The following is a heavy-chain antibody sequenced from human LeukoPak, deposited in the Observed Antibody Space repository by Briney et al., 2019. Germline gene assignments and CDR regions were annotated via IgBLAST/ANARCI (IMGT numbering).Heavy chain of an antibody. D-gene: IGHD5-18*01. CDR3: ATIRTVEDSSFNY. J-gene: IGHJ4*02. V-gene: IGHV3-15*01. CDR1: GFTFTDAW. CDR2: IRSKADGGTA. Sequence: PGGSLRLSCAAYGFTFTDAWMSWVRQAPGKGLEWVGRIRSKADGGTADYAAPVKGRFAISRDDSKNTLYLQMNSLKTEDTAVYYCATIRTVEDSSFNYWGQGTLVTVSS.